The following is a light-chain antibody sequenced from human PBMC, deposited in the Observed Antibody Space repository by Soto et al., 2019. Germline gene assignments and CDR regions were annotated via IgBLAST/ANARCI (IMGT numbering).Light chain of an antibody. CDR3: SSYTNKDTLL. CDR2: DVT. CDR1: SSDVGGYDH. J-gene: IGLJ3*02. V-gene: IGLV2-14*03. Sequence: QSALTQPASVSGSPGQSITLSCTGTSSDVGGYDHVSWYQQHPGKAPKLIIYDVTVRPSGISPRFSGSKSDNTASLAVAGLQPEDEADYYCSSYTNKDTLLFVGGTKLTVL.